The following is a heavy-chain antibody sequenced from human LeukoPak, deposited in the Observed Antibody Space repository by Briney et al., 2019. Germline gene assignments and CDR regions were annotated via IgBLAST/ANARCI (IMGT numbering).Heavy chain of an antibody. V-gene: IGHV3-23*01. J-gene: IGHJ4*02. CDR2: ISASGGST. D-gene: IGHD6-13*01. CDR1: GFTFSSSA. Sequence: PGGSLRLSCAASGFTFSSSAVSWVRQAPGKGLEWVSAISASGGSTYYAGSVKGRFTISRDNSKNTLYLQMNSLRAEDTAVYYCAKHSISWYYFDYWGQGTLVTVSS. CDR3: AKHSISWYYFDY.